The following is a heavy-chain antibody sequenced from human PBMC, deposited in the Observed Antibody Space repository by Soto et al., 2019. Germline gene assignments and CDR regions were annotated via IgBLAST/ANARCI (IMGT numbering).Heavy chain of an antibody. CDR1: GGSISSYY. Sequence: SETLSLTCTVSGGSISSYYWSWIRQPPGKGLEWIGYIYYSGSTNYNPSLKSRVTISVDTSKNQFSLKLSSVTAADTAVYYCARALLWFGESPVNYYYYYYMDVWGKGTTVTVSS. CDR2: IYYSGST. J-gene: IGHJ6*03. D-gene: IGHD3-10*01. CDR3: ARALLWFGESPVNYYYYYYMDV. V-gene: IGHV4-59*01.